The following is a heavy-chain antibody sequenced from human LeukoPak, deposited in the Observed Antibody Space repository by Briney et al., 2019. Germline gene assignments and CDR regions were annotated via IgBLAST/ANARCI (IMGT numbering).Heavy chain of an antibody. CDR2: FDPEDGET. D-gene: IGHD3-10*01. Sequence: ASVKVSCKVSGYTLTELSMHWVRQAPGKGLEWVGGFDPEDGETIYAQKFQGRVTMTEDTSTDTAYMELSSLRSEDTAVYYCATGSRSITMVRGVTPWFDPWGQGTLVTVSS. J-gene: IGHJ5*02. V-gene: IGHV1-24*01. CDR3: ATGSRSITMVRGVTPWFDP. CDR1: GYTLTELS.